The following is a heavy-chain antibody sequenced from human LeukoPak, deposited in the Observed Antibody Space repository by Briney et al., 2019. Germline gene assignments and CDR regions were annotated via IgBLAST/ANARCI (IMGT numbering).Heavy chain of an antibody. D-gene: IGHD2-15*01. V-gene: IGHV4-59*01. Sequence: SETLSLTCTVSGGSISSYYWSWVRQPPGKGLEWIGYIYYSGSTNYNPSLKSRVTISVDTSKNQFSLKLSSVTAADTAVYYCARAGGGILSWGQGTLVTVSS. CDR3: ARAGGGILS. CDR2: IYYSGST. J-gene: IGHJ5*02. CDR1: GGSISSYY.